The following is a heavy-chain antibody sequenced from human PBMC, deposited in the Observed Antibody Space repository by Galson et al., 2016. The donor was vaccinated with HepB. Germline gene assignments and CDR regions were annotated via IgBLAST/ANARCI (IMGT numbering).Heavy chain of an antibody. CDR2: ISSTSSFI. V-gene: IGHV3-21*01. CDR3: ARDGPPDAMVRGQELDP. Sequence: SLRLSCAASGFNFRLFSMNWVRQAPGKGLEWVSFISSTSSFIFYADSVKGRFTISRDNVKNSLYLQMSSLRPEDTAVYYCARDGPPDAMVRGQELDPWGQGTLVTVSS. J-gene: IGHJ5*02. CDR1: GFNFRLFS. D-gene: IGHD3-10*01.